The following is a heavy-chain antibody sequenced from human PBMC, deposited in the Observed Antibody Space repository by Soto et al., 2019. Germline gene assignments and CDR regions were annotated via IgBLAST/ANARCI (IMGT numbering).Heavy chain of an antibody. CDR3: ARVEAVAGLYNYHGLAV. D-gene: IGHD6-19*01. V-gene: IGHV1-69*12. CDR2: IVPIFGTT. CDR1: GGTFSNYA. Sequence: QVQLVQSGAEVKKPGASVKVSCKVSGGTFSNYAIDWVRLAPGHGLEWMGGIVPIFGTTYYTQKFQGRATIIADDSTTTGYLEMSSLRSEDTAIYYCARVEAVAGLYNYHGLAVW. J-gene: IGHJ6*01.